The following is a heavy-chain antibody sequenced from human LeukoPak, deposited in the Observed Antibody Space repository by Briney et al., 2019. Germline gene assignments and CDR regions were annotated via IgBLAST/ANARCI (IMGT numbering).Heavy chain of an antibody. V-gene: IGHV3-7*04. CDR1: GFTFSSYW. CDR2: INYDGSEK. D-gene: IGHD6-13*01. J-gene: IGHJ4*02. Sequence: GGSLRLSCAASGFTFSSYWMSWVRQAPGKGLEWVANINYDGSEKYYVDSVKGRFTISRDNAKNSLYRQMNSLRVDDTAAYYGVRGYSTELDYWGQGTLVTVSS. CDR3: VRGYSTELDY.